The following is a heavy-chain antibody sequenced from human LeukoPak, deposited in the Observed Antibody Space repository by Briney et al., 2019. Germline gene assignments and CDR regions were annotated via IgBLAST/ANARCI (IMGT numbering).Heavy chain of an antibody. CDR2: ISYRGST. CDR3: ARAIQTYYDSRGHTQTD. D-gene: IGHD3-22*01. V-gene: IGHV4-59*01. J-gene: IGHJ4*02. Sequence: PSETLSLTCTVSGVSISSYYWSWIRQPPGKGLEWIGYISYRGSTNYNPSLKSRVTISVDTSKNQFSLNLSSVTAADTAVYYCARAIQTYYDSRGHTQTDWGQGTLVTVSS. CDR1: GVSISSYY.